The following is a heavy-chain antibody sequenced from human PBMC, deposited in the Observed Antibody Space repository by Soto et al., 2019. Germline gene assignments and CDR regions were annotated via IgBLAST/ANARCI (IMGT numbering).Heavy chain of an antibody. J-gene: IGHJ6*02. Sequence: GGSLRLSCAASGFTFSSYAMSWVRQAPGKGLEWVSAISGSGGSTYYADSVKGRFTISRDNSKNTLYLQMNSLRAEDTAVYYCAKGYVAVAGTVREYGMDVWGQGTTVTVSS. CDR2: ISGSGGST. CDR3: AKGYVAVAGTVREYGMDV. D-gene: IGHD6-19*01. CDR1: GFTFSSYA. V-gene: IGHV3-23*01.